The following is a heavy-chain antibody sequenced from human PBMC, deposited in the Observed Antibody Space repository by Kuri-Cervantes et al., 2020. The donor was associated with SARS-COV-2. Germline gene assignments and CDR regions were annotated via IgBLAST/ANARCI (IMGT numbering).Heavy chain of an antibody. CDR1: GYTFTGYY. CDR3: ARKISITILVRVWQYFDY. V-gene: IGHV1-2*02. J-gene: IGHJ4*02. Sequence: ASVKVSCKASGYTFTGYYMHWVRQAPGQGLEWMGWINPNSGGTNYAQKFQGRVTMTRDTSISTAYMELSRLRSDDTAVYYCARKISITILVRVWQYFDYWGQGTRVTVSS. D-gene: IGHD3-3*01. CDR2: INPNSGGT.